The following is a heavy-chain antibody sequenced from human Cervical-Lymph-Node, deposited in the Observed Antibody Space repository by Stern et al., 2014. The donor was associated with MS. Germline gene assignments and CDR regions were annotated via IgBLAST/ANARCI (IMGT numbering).Heavy chain of an antibody. CDR2: IFSDDEK. Sequence: QVTLRESGPVLVTPTETLTLTCSVSGFSLSEARMGVSWIRQPPGKAPEWLAHIFSDDEKSYSPYLRNRLTISTDTSKTQVVLTMTDMAPVDTATYYCVYAPPGDFLEDAFDIWGQGTMVTISS. CDR1: GFSLSEARMG. V-gene: IGHV2-26*01. J-gene: IGHJ3*02. D-gene: IGHD4-17*01. CDR3: VYAPPGDFLEDAFDI.